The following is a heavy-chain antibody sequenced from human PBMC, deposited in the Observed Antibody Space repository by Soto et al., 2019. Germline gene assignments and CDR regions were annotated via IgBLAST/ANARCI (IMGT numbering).Heavy chain of an antibody. J-gene: IGHJ2*01. CDR3: AEDDIRDSIPVSAFLLNRSSDL. V-gene: IGHV4-30-4*01. CDR2: VSYMGRN. Sequence: PGKGLEYIGYVSYMGRNDYNPSLKSRVTLSVDTSKNQFSLTLSSVTAADTVVFFQAEDDIRDSIPVSAFLLNRSSDL. D-gene: IGHD3-9*01.